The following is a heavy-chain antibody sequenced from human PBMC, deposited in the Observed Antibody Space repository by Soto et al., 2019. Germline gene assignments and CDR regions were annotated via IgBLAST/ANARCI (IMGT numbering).Heavy chain of an antibody. V-gene: IGHV1-69*13. CDR1: GGTFSSYA. Sequence: SVKVSCKASGGTFSSYAISWVRQAPGQGLEWMGGIIPIFGAANYAQKFQGRVTITADESTSTAYMELSSLRSEDTAVYYCARAVVGQQLVPYYYGMDVWGQGTTVTVSS. CDR2: IIPIFGAA. J-gene: IGHJ6*02. D-gene: IGHD6-13*01. CDR3: ARAVVGQQLVPYYYGMDV.